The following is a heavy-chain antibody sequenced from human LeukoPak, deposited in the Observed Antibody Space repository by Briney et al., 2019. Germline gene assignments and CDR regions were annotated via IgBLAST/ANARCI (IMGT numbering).Heavy chain of an antibody. CDR3: AKMGSRDYGGFRDWYFDL. J-gene: IGHJ2*01. Sequence: GRSLRLSCAASGFTFSSYGMHWVRQAPGKGLEWVAVISYDGSNKYYADSVKGRFTISRDNSKNTLYLQMNSLRAEDTAVYYCAKMGSRDYGGFRDWYFDLWGRGTLVTVSS. CDR1: GFTFSSYG. D-gene: IGHD4-23*01. V-gene: IGHV3-30*18. CDR2: ISYDGSNK.